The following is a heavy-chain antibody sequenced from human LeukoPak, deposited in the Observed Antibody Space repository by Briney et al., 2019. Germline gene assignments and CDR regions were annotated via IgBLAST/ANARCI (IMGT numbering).Heavy chain of an antibody. V-gene: IGHV3-23*01. J-gene: IGHJ4*02. Sequence: GGALRLSCASSGFTFSSSAMSWVRQAPGKGLEWVSAISNNGGYTYYADSVQGRFTISRDNSKSTLCLQMNSLRAEDTAVYYCAKQLGYCSDGSCYFPYWGQGTLVTVSS. D-gene: IGHD2-15*01. CDR1: GFTFSSSA. CDR3: AKQLGYCSDGSCYFPY. CDR2: ISNNGGYT.